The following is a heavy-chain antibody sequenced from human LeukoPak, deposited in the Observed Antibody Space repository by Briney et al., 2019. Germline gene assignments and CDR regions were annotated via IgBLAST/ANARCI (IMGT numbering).Heavy chain of an antibody. Sequence: GGSLRLSCAASGFTFSSYSMNWVRQAPGKGLEWVSYIRNSGSTIYYAESVKGRFTISRDNAENSLFLQMNSLRAEDTAVYYCARQEDSYGYYYYYHMDVWGKGTTVTVSS. CDR2: IRNSGSTI. V-gene: IGHV3-48*01. J-gene: IGHJ6*03. CDR1: GFTFSSYS. CDR3: ARQEDSYGYYYYYHMDV. D-gene: IGHD5-18*01.